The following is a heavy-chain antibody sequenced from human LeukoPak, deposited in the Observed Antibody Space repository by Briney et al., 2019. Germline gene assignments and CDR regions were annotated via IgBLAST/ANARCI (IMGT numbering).Heavy chain of an antibody. D-gene: IGHD1-26*01. V-gene: IGHV1-2*02. J-gene: IGHJ6*03. Sequence: ASVKVSCKASGYTFTGYYMHWVRQAPGQGLEWMGWINPNSGGTNYAQKFQGRVTMTRDTSISTAYMELSRLRSDDTAVYYCARDLAGDYYYYMDVWGKGTTVTISS. CDR2: INPNSGGT. CDR3: ARDLAGDYYYYMDV. CDR1: GYTFTGYY.